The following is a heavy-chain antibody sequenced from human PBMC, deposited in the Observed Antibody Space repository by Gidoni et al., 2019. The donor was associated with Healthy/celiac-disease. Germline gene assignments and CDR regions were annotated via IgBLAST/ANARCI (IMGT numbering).Heavy chain of an antibody. CDR2: INHSGST. Sequence: GLEWIGEINHSGSTNYNPSLKSRVTISVDTSKNQFSLKLSSVTAADTAVYYCAGNIAVAGTDYWGQGTLVTVSS. CDR3: AGNIAVAGTDY. V-gene: IGHV4-34*01. J-gene: IGHJ4*02. D-gene: IGHD6-19*01.